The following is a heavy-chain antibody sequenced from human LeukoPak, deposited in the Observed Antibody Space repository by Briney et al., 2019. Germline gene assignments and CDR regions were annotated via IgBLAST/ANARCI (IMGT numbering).Heavy chain of an antibody. D-gene: IGHD6-13*01. Sequence: PGGSLRLSCSASGFTFSTYAMHWVRQAPGKGLEYVSAISSNGGSTYYADSVKGRFTISRDNSKNTLYLQMSSLRAEDTAMYYCVNGDQSSWYRTLLYWGQGTLVTVS. CDR1: GFTFSTYA. CDR2: ISSNGGST. J-gene: IGHJ4*02. V-gene: IGHV3-64D*06. CDR3: VNGDQSSWYRTLLY.